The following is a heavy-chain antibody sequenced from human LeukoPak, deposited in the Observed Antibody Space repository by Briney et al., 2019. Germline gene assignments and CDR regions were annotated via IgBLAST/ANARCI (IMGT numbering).Heavy chain of an antibody. V-gene: IGHV3-7*01. J-gene: IGHJ3*02. Sequence: GGSLRLSCAASGFTFSSRWMSWVRQAPGKGLEWVANTKQDGSEKYYVDSVKGRFTISRDNAKNSLYLQMNSLRVDDTAVYYCARAIVRGGSYLRGFFDAFDIWGQGTMVTVSS. CDR1: GFTFSSRW. CDR3: ARAIVRGGSYLRGFFDAFDI. CDR2: TKQDGSEK. D-gene: IGHD1-26*01.